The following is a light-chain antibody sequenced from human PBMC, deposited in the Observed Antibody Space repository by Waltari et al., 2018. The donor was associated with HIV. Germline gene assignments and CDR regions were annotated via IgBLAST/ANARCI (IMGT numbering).Light chain of an antibody. V-gene: IGKV1-39*01. CDR2: TAT. CDR1: QNINTY. J-gene: IGKJ3*01. CDR3: QQSYTSPT. Sequence: DIQMTQSPSSLSASVGDRVTITCRASQNINTYLNWYQQKSGKAPKVLIHTATTLQSGVPSRFIGSGSGTDFTLTITSLQPEDCATYFCQQSYTSPTFGPGTTVDLK.